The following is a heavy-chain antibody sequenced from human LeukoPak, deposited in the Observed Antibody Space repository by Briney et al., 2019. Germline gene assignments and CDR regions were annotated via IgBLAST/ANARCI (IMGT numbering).Heavy chain of an antibody. D-gene: IGHD3-3*01. CDR1: GLTFINFG. J-gene: IGHJ3*02. CDR2: ISGSAVIT. V-gene: IGHV3-23*01. CDR3: AKSRLSGINDAFDI. Sequence: GGSLRLSCAASGLTFINFGMTWVRQAPGKGLEWVSAISGSAVITFYADSAKGRFTISRDNSKNTLYLQMNSLRVEDTALYYCAKSRLSGINDAFDIWGQGTMVTVSS.